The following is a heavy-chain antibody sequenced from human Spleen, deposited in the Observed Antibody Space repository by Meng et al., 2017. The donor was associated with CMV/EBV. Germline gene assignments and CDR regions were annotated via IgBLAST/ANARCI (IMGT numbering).Heavy chain of an antibody. V-gene: IGHV1-69*05. J-gene: IGHJ4*02. D-gene: IGHD2-8*01. CDR2: IIPVFGTT. Sequence: VSWVRQAPGQGLEWMGGIIPVFGTTHYAQKFQGRITITTDESTTTAFMDLSSLSFEDTAMYYCASYSYHFLGYCTPANCQGSVQFDYWGQGTLVTVSS. CDR3: ASYSYHFLGYCTPANCQGSVQFDY.